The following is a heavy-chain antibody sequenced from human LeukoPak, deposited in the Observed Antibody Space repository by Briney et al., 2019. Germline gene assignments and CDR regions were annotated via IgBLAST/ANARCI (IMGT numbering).Heavy chain of an antibody. CDR1: GSTFTSYG. CDR3: ARGGIRTAVSNLDQ. CDR2: INPNSGTT. D-gene: IGHD6-13*01. Sequence: ASVKVSCKASGSTFTSYGISWVRQAPGQGLEWMGWINPNSGTTKYALKFQGRVTMTRDTSINTAYMEVYRLTPDDTAVYYCARGGIRTAVSNLDQWGQGTPVTVSS. V-gene: IGHV1-2*02. J-gene: IGHJ4*02.